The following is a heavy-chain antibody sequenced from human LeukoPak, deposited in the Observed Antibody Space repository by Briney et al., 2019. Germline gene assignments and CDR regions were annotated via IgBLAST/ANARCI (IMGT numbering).Heavy chain of an antibody. V-gene: IGHV3-74*01. CDR3: VRGAPFDY. CDR2: INSDGSST. J-gene: IGHJ4*02. CDR1: GFTFSNYW. Sequence: GATLRLSCAASGFTFSNYWMHWIRQAPGNGLIWVSRINSDGSSTAYADSVRGRFTISRDNATNTLYLQMNSLRVEDTAVYYCVRGAPFDYWGQGILVTVSS.